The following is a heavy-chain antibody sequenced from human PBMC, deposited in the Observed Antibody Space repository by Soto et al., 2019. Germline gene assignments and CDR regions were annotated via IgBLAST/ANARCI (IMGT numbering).Heavy chain of an antibody. V-gene: IGHV3-30*18. D-gene: IGHD3-16*02. Sequence: QVQLVESGGGVVQPGRSLRLSCAASGFTFSSYAMHWVRQAPGKGLEWVAVISYDGSDKYYADSVTGRFTISRDNSKNTLNLQMNSLRADDTAVYYCAKALGELSPESDDYWGQGTLITVSS. CDR1: GFTFSSYA. J-gene: IGHJ4*02. CDR3: AKALGELSPESDDY. CDR2: ISYDGSDK.